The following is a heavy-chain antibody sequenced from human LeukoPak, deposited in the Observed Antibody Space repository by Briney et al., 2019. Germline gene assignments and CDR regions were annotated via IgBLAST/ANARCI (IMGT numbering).Heavy chain of an antibody. V-gene: IGHV3-30*02. D-gene: IGHD4-23*01. CDR1: GFTFSSYG. J-gene: IGHJ4*02. Sequence: GGSLRLSCAASGFTFSSYGMHWVRQAPGKGLEWVAFIRYDGSNKYYADSVKGRFTISRDNSKNTLYLQMNSLRAEDTAVYYCANLMGYGGNSESFDYWGQGTLVTVPS. CDR2: IRYDGSNK. CDR3: ANLMGYGGNSESFDY.